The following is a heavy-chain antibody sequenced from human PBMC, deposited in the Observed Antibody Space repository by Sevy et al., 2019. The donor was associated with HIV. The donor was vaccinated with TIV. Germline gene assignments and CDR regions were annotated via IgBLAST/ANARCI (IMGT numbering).Heavy chain of an antibody. CDR3: VREGLGGYSYSLDY. J-gene: IGHJ4*01. CDR2: MKQDGSEE. Sequence: GSLRLSCTASGFSFSIYWMSWVRQAPGKGLEWVATMKQDGSEEDYVDSVKGRFTISRDNAKNSLFLQMNSLSAEDTAVYYCVREGLGGYSYSLDYWGHGTLVTVSS. V-gene: IGHV3-7*01. CDR1: GFSFSIYW. D-gene: IGHD5-18*01.